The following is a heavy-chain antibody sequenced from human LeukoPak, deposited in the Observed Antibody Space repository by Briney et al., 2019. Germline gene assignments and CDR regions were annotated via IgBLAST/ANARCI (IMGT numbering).Heavy chain of an antibody. J-gene: IGHJ4*02. Sequence: GGSLRLSCAASGFTFSSYAMHWVRQAPGKGLEWVAVISYDGSNKYYADSVKGRFTISRDNSKNTLYLQMNSLRAEDTAVYYCARETSYSSGYFDYWGQGTLVTVSS. CDR1: GFTFSSYA. CDR2: ISYDGSNK. D-gene: IGHD6-19*01. CDR3: ARETSYSSGYFDY. V-gene: IGHV3-30-3*01.